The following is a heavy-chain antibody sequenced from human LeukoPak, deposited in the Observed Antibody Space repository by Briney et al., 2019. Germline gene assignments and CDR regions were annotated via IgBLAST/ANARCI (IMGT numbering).Heavy chain of an antibody. CDR2: IYYSGST. Sequence: SETLSLTCTVSGGSISCYYWSWIRQPPGKGLEWIGYIYYSGSTNYNPSLKSRVTISVDTSKNQFSLKLSSVTAADTAVYYCAGHSSSWYNWFDPWGQGTLVTVSS. V-gene: IGHV4-59*01. CDR1: GGSISCYY. CDR3: AGHSSSWYNWFDP. J-gene: IGHJ5*02. D-gene: IGHD6-13*01.